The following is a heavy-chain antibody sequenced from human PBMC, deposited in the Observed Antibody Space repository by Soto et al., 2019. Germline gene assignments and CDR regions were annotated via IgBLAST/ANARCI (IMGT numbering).Heavy chain of an antibody. CDR3: ARVYYDILTGYYQPRGYYYYYYMDV. CDR2: IYSGGST. J-gene: IGHJ6*03. D-gene: IGHD3-9*01. CDR1: GFTVSSTY. V-gene: IGHV3-66*01. Sequence: EVQLVESGGGLVQPGGSLRLSCAASGFTVSSTYMSWVRQAPGKGLEWVSVIYSGGSTYYADSVKGRFTISRDNSKNTLYLQMNSLRAEDTAVYYCARVYYDILTGYYQPRGYYYYYYMDVWGKGTTVTVSS.